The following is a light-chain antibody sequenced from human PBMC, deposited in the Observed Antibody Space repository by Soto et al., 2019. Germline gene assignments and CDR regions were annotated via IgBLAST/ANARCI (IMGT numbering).Light chain of an antibody. Sequence: EIVLPQSPATLSLSPGERATLSCRASQSVSSYLAWYQQKPGQAPRLLIYDASNRATGIPVRFSGSGSGTDFTLTISGLEPEDFALYYCQQRNNWPITFGQGTRLEI. CDR2: DAS. J-gene: IGKJ5*01. CDR1: QSVSSY. CDR3: QQRNNWPIT. V-gene: IGKV3-11*01.